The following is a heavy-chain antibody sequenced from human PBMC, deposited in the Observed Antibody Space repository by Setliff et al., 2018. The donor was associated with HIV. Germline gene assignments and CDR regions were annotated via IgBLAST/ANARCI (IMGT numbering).Heavy chain of an antibody. CDR3: ARQSTVAAAGLDF. V-gene: IGHV4-34*01. J-gene: IGHJ4*02. CDR2: INRSGSA. CDR1: GGSFHNYH. D-gene: IGHD6-13*01. Sequence: SETLSLTCAVYGGSFHNYHWTWIRQPPGKGLEWIGEINRSGSANYNRSLKSRVTMSVDTSKRQFSLKLDSVTAADTAIYYCARQSTVAAAGLDFWGQGTLVTVSS.